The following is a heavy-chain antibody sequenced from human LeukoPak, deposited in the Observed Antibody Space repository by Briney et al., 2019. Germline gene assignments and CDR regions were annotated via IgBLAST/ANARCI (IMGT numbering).Heavy chain of an antibody. Sequence: PGGSLRLSCSASGFTFSNFVTHWVRQAPGKGLEYVSSISPNGDTTAYADSVKGRFTISRDNSKSTLYLQMSSLRPGDTAVYYCVKDLSDTWSFDFWGQGALVTVSS. CDR3: VKDLSDTWSFDF. CDR1: GFTFSNFV. CDR2: ISPNGDTT. V-gene: IGHV3-64D*06. J-gene: IGHJ4*02.